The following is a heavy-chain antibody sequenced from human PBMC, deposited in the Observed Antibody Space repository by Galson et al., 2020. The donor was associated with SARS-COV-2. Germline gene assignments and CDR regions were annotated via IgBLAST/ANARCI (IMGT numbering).Heavy chain of an antibody. V-gene: IGHV3-23*01. J-gene: IGHJ4*02. Sequence: RRSLRPACAPSGPTFSRQALAWVRQPPGKGLEWVSGISGGGGSTYYVDSVKGRFTTSRDTSQNTVQRQMSSVRAEDTVVYYCAKDRGNDSGDQLDFWGQGTRVIVSS. CDR1: GPTFSRQA. CDR3: AKDRGNDSGDQLDF. CDR2: ISGGGGST. D-gene: IGHD4-17*01.